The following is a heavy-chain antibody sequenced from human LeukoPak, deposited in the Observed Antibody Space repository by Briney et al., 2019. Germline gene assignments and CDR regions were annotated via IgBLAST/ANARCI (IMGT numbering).Heavy chain of an antibody. Sequence: GESLKISCAASGFTFSSYWMHWVRQAPGKGLVWVSRINSDGSSTSYADSVKGRFTISRDNAKNTLYLQMNSLRAEDTAVYYCARGHGYDLDAFDIWGQGTMVTVSS. CDR3: ARGHGYDLDAFDI. CDR1: GFTFSSYW. CDR2: INSDGSST. J-gene: IGHJ3*02. D-gene: IGHD5-12*01. V-gene: IGHV3-74*01.